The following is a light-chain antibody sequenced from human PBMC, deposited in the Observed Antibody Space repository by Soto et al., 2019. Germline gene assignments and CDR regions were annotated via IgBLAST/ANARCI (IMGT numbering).Light chain of an antibody. CDR2: KVS. J-gene: IGKJ3*01. CDR1: RSLVYSDGNTY. CDR3: MQGTHPFT. Sequence: DVVMTQSPLSLPVTLGQPASISCRSSRSLVYSDGNTYLSWFQQRPGHSPRRLIYKVSKRDSGVPDRVSGSGSGTDFTLKISRVEAEDVGVYYCMQGTHPFTFGPGTKVDIK. V-gene: IGKV2-30*01.